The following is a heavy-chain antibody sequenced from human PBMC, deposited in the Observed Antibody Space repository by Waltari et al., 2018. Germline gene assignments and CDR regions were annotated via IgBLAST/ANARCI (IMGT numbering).Heavy chain of an antibody. V-gene: IGHV3-7*01. CDR3: ASHDSSGLEGYGMDV. CDR2: IKQDGSEK. J-gene: IGHJ6*02. CDR1: GGSFSGYY. D-gene: IGHD3-22*01. Sequence: VQLQQWGAGLLKPSETLSLTCAVYGGSFSGYYWSWIRQPPGKGLEWVANIKQDGSEKYYVDSVKGRFTISRDNAKNSLYLQMNSLRAEDTAVYYCASHDSSGLEGYGMDVWGQGTTVTVSS.